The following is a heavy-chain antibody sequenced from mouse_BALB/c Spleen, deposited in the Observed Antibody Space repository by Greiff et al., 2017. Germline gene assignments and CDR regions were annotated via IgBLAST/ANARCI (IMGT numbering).Heavy chain of an antibody. D-gene: IGHD2-3*01. CDR2: ISSGSSTI. Sequence: VQLKESGGGLVQPGGSRKLSCAASGFTFSSFGMHWVRQAPEKGLEWVAYISSGSSTIYYADTVKGRFTISRDNPKNTLFLQMTSLRSEDTAMYYCARADDGYSTWFAYWGQGTLVTVSA. CDR1: GFTFSSFG. J-gene: IGHJ3*01. V-gene: IGHV5-17*02. CDR3: ARADDGYSTWFAY.